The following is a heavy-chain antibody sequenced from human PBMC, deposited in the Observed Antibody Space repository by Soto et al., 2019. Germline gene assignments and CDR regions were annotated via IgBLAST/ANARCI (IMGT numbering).Heavy chain of an antibody. D-gene: IGHD6-13*01. J-gene: IGHJ4*02. CDR1: GGTFSSYT. CDR3: GIEPQNSRAKGPGPKGY. CDR2: ILHILGIA. V-gene: IGHV1-69*04. Sequence: SVKVSCKDSGGTFSSYTLSCVRQAPGEGLEWKGRILHILGIANYAQQLQGRATIILHKSTITAHIEVTRLRSEDTAVYYWGIEPQNSRAKGPGPKGYLGQGTLVTVSS.